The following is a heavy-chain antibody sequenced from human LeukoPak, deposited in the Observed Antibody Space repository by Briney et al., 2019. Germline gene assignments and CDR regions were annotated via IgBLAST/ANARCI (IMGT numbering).Heavy chain of an antibody. CDR2: INPNSGDT. V-gene: IGHV1-2*02. D-gene: IGHD6-13*01. Sequence: ASVRVSYTASGYIFTGYYMHWVRQAPGQGLEWMGWINPNSGDTKYEQKLQGRVTMTRDTSFTTAYMELNRLTSDDTAVYYCASGWYDSSWNFANWGQGTLVTVSS. CDR3: ASGWYDSSWNFAN. CDR1: GYIFTGYY. J-gene: IGHJ4*02.